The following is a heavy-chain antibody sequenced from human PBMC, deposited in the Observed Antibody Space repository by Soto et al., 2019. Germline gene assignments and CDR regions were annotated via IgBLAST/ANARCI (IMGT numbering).Heavy chain of an antibody. D-gene: IGHD3-22*01. Sequence: GGSLRLSCAASGFTFSDYYMSWIRQAPGKGLEWVSYISSSGSTIYYADSVKGRFTISRDNAKNSLYLQMNSLRAEDTAVYYCAKDLSYYEPVNWFDPWGQGTLVTVSS. CDR1: GFTFSDYY. J-gene: IGHJ5*02. CDR2: ISSSGSTI. V-gene: IGHV3-11*01. CDR3: AKDLSYYEPVNWFDP.